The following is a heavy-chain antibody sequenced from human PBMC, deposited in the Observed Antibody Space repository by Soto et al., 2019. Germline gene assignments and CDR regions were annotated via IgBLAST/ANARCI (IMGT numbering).Heavy chain of an antibody. CDR3: AKDLRRFLFRLQFFDY. CDR1: GFTFSSYG. CDR2: ISYDGSNK. J-gene: IGHJ4*02. Sequence: PGGSLRLSCAASGFTFSSYGMHWVRQAPGKGLEWVAVISYDGSNKYYADSVKGRFTISRDNSKNTLYLQMNSLRAEDTAVYYCAKDLRRFLFRLQFFDYWGQGTLVTVSS. D-gene: IGHD3-3*01. V-gene: IGHV3-30*18.